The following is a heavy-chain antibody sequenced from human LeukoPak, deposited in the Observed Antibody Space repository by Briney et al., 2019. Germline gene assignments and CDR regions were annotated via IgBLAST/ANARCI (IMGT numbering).Heavy chain of an antibody. D-gene: IGHD6-19*01. J-gene: IGHJ4*02. CDR1: ELTFDDYT. CDR2: ISWDGGST. V-gene: IGHV3-43*01. Sequence: PGGSLRLSCAVSELTFDDYTMHWVRQAPGKGLEWVSGISWDGGSTYYTDSVKGRFAISRDNRKNSLYLQLNSLGTEDTALYFCAKLAVAATIHDHWGQGTLVTVSS. CDR3: AKLAVAATIHDH.